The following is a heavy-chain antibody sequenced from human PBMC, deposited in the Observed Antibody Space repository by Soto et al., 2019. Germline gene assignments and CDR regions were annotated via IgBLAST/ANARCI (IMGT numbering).Heavy chain of an antibody. D-gene: IGHD3-3*01. CDR2: IYYSGST. V-gene: IGHV4-39*01. CDR1: GGSISSSSYY. J-gene: IGHJ4*02. CDR3: ASSHYDFWSGYYPSPPNFDY. Sequence: PSETLSLTCTVSGGSISSSSYYWGWIRQPPGKGLEWIGSIYYSGSTYYNPSLKSRVTISADTSKNQFSLKLSSVTAADTAVYYCASSHYDFWSGYYPSPPNFDYWGQGTLVTVSS.